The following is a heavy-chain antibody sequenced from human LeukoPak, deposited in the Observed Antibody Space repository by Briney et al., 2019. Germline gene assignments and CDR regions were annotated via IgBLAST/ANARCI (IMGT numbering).Heavy chain of an antibody. Sequence: PGRSLKLSCAASGFTFSTYAMSWVRQAPGQGLEWVSAISGGGGSTYYADSVKGRFTISRDNSKNTLYLQMNSLRAEDTAVHYCAKLSSYYYASGSYPDYWGQGTLVTVSS. D-gene: IGHD3-10*01. J-gene: IGHJ4*02. CDR3: AKLSSYYYASGSYPDY. CDR2: ISGGGGST. V-gene: IGHV3-23*01. CDR1: GFTFSTYA.